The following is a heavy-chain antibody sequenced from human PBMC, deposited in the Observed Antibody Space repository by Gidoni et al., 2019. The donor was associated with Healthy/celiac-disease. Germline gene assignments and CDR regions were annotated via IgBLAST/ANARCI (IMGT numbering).Heavy chain of an antibody. V-gene: IGHV3-23*01. Sequence: EVQLLESGGGLVQPGGSLRLSCAASGFNFSSCAMRWVRQAPGKGLEWVSDISGSGGSTYYADSVKGRFTISRDKSKNTLYLQMNSLRAEDTAGYYCAKLYGSGSYRYGMDVWGQGTTVTVSS. CDR3: AKLYGSGSYRYGMDV. D-gene: IGHD3-10*01. CDR1: GFNFSSCA. CDR2: ISGSGGST. J-gene: IGHJ6*02.